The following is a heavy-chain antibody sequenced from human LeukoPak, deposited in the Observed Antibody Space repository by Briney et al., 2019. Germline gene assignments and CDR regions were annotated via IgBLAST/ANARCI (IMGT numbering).Heavy chain of an antibody. D-gene: IGHD3-22*01. CDR3: ARRIVTYYYDSSGSLDAFDI. J-gene: IGHJ3*02. CDR1: GFTFSTYA. V-gene: IGHV3-23*01. Sequence: GGSLRLSCAASGFTFSTYAMNWVRQAPGKGLEWVSVISGSGGSTYYADSVKGRFTISRANLKNTLYLQMNSLRAEDTAVYYCARRIVTYYYDSSGSLDAFDIWGQGTMVTVSS. CDR2: ISGSGGST.